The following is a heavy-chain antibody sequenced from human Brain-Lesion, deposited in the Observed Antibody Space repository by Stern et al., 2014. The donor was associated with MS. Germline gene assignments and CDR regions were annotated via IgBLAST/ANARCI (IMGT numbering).Heavy chain of an antibody. V-gene: IGHV4-61*02. CDR3: ARDKEDTNMAFRYFDN. D-gene: IGHD5-18*01. Sequence: QVQLVESGPGLVKPSQTLSLTCTVSGGSVGSGSYDWSWIRQPAGKGLEWIGRIYTTGSTYYNPSLKSRFSISIDTSKNQFSLKLPSVTAADTAVYYCARDKEDTNMAFRYFDNWGQGTLVTVSS. CDR2: IYTTGST. J-gene: IGHJ4*02. CDR1: GGSVGSGSYD.